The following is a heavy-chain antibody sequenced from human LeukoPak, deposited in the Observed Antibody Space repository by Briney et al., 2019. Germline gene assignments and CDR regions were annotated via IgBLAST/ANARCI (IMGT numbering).Heavy chain of an antibody. CDR2: ISYDGGSK. V-gene: IGHV3-30-3*01. D-gene: IGHD1-26*01. J-gene: IGHJ4*02. CDR3: ARGYSVTYYPDY. CDR1: GFSFNTYA. Sequence: PGGSLRLSCAASGFSFNTYAMHWVRQPPGKGLEWVAFISYDGGSKYYADSVKGRLTISRDNSKNTLYLQMNSLRAEDTAVYYCARGYSVTYYPDYWGQGTLVTVSS.